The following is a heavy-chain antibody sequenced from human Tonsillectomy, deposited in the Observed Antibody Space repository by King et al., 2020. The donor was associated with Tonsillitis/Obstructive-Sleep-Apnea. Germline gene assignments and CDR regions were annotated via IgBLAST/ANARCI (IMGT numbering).Heavy chain of an antibody. D-gene: IGHD3/OR15-3a*01. CDR2: IWYDGSNE. V-gene: IGHV3-33*01. CDR1: GFTFSTYG. J-gene: IGHJ1*01. Sequence: QLVQSGGGVVQPGRSLRLSCAASGFTFSTYGMHWVRQAPGKGLEWVAVIWYDGSNEYYADSVKGRFTISKDNSKNTLCLQMNSLRAEDTGVYYCARDDLWTGYLGYFQHWGQGTLVTVSS. CDR3: ARDDLWTGYLGYFQH.